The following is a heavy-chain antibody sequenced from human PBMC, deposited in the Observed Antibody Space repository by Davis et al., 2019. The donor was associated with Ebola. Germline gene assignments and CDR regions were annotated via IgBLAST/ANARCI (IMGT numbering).Heavy chain of an antibody. J-gene: IGHJ6*02. CDR3: ARLPYDYGDLYYYYGMDV. CDR2: ISSSGSTI. Sequence: GGSLRLSCAASGFTFSSYEMNWVRQAPGKGLEWVSYISSSGSTIYYADSVKGRFTISRDNAKNSLYLQMNSLRAEDTAVYYCARLPYDYGDLYYYYGMDVWGQGTTVTVSS. CDR1: GFTFSSYE. D-gene: IGHD4-17*01. V-gene: IGHV3-48*03.